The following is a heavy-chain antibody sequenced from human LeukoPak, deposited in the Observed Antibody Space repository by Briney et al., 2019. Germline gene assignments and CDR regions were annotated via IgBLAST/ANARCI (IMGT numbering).Heavy chain of an antibody. CDR1: GFTFSNYA. V-gene: IGHV3-7*01. CDR2: IKVDGSER. CDR3: ARERTTFGSRGFVFDS. Sequence: PGGSLRLSCAASGFTFSNYAMTWVRQAPGKGLEWVANIKVDGSERYYGVSAKGRFTISRDNSKNALFVQMNNLQAEDTAVYYCARERTTFGSRGFVFDSWGQGTMVAVSS. J-gene: IGHJ3*02. D-gene: IGHD3-10*01.